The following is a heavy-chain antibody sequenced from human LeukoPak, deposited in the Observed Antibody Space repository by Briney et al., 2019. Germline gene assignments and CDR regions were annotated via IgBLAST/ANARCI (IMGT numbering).Heavy chain of an antibody. Sequence: PGGSLRLSCAASGFTFSSYAMSWVRQAPGKGLEGCSAISGCGGRTYYADSVKGRFTISRENSKNTLYLQMNSLRAEDTAVYYCATSPRGWYYFDYWGQGTLVTVSS. D-gene: IGHD2-15*01. J-gene: IGHJ4*02. CDR1: GFTFSSYA. V-gene: IGHV3-23*01. CDR3: ATSPRGWYYFDY. CDR2: ISGCGGRT.